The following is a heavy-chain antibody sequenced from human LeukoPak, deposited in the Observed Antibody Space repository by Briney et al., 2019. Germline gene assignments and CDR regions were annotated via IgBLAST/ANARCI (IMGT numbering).Heavy chain of an antibody. J-gene: IGHJ4*02. Sequence: PGGSLRLSCAASGFTFSSYAMSWVRQAPGKGLEWVSAISGSGGSTYYADSVKGRFTISRDNSKNPLYLQMNSLRAEDTPVYYCPKEVPPMVRGVNLFDYWGQGTLVTVSS. D-gene: IGHD3-10*01. CDR2: ISGSGGST. CDR3: PKEVPPMVRGVNLFDY. CDR1: GFTFSSYA. V-gene: IGHV3-23*01.